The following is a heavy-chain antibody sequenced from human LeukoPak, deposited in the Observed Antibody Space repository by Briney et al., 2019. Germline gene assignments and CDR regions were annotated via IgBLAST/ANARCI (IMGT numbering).Heavy chain of an antibody. D-gene: IGHD1-26*01. CDR1: GYSISSGYY. Sequence: SETLSLTCTVSGYSISSGYYWGWIRQPPGMGLEWIGNIYHSGKTYYNPSLKSRVTISVDTSKNQISLKLNSLTAADTAMYFCAREVVGTTPFDYWGQGTLVTVSS. J-gene: IGHJ4*02. CDR2: IYHSGKT. CDR3: AREVVGTTPFDY. V-gene: IGHV4-38-2*02.